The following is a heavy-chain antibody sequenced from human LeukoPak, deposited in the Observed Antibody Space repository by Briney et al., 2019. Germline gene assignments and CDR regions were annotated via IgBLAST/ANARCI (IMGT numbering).Heavy chain of an antibody. CDR3: ARDRGTYYYDTTSHYDAFDI. J-gene: IGHJ3*02. V-gene: IGHV3-7*01. CDR2: SKQDGSEQ. CDR1: GFTFSSYW. Sequence: AGGSLRLSCAASGFTFSSYWMSWVRQAPGKGPEWVANSKQDGSEQYYVDSVKGRFTISRDNAKNSLYLQMNSLRAEDTAVYYCARDRGTYYYDTTSHYDAFDIWGQGTMVTVSS. D-gene: IGHD3-22*01.